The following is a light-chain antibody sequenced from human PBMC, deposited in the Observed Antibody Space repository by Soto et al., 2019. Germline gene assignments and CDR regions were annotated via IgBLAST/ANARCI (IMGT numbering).Light chain of an antibody. V-gene: IGLV2-14*03. CDR1: SSDIGAYNF. Sequence: QSVLTQPASVSGSPGQSITISCTGTSSDIGAYNFVSWYQQHPGKAPKLMLYDVNIRPSGVSNRFSGSKSGNTASLTISGLQAEDEADYYCTSRTTSTTMIFGGGTQLTVL. J-gene: IGLJ2*01. CDR3: TSRTTSTTMI. CDR2: DVN.